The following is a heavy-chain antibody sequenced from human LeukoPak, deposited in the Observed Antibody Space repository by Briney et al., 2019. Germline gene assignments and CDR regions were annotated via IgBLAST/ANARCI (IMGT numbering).Heavy chain of an antibody. CDR3: ARDRVSSGWYWFDP. CDR1: GCTFSSYA. CDR2: IIPIFGTA. Sequence: SVKVSCKASGCTFSSYAISWARQAPGQGLEWVGGIIPIFGTANYAQKFQGRVTITADESTSTAYMELSSLRSEDTAVYYCARDRVSSGWYWFDPWCQGTLVTVSS. V-gene: IGHV1-69*01. D-gene: IGHD6-19*01. J-gene: IGHJ5*02.